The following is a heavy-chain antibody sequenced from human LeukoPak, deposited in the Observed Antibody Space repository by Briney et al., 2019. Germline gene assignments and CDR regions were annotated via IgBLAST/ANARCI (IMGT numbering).Heavy chain of an antibody. CDR3: ARTKVGGTFDY. Sequence: SETLSLTCTVSGGSISSGGYYWSWIRQHPGKGLEWIGYIYYSGSTNYNPSLKSRVTISVDTSKNQFSLKLSSVTAADTAVYYCARTKVGGTFDYWGQGTLVTVSS. V-gene: IGHV4-61*08. D-gene: IGHD3-3*01. J-gene: IGHJ4*02. CDR1: GGSISSGGYY. CDR2: IYYSGST.